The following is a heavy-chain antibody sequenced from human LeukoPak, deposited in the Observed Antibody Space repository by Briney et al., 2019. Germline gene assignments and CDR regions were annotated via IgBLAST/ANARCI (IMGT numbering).Heavy chain of an antibody. V-gene: IGHV3-30*02. CDR1: GFTFSSYG. D-gene: IGHD3-10*01. CDR2: IRYDGNDK. CDR3: VKDLMRDRWFGES. J-gene: IGHJ5*02. Sequence: GRSLRLSCAASGFTFSSYGMHWVRQAPGKGLEWMAFIRYDGNDKFYADSVKGRFTISRDTSRNTLYLQMNSLRLEDTAIYYCVKDLMRDRWFGESWGQGTLVTVSS.